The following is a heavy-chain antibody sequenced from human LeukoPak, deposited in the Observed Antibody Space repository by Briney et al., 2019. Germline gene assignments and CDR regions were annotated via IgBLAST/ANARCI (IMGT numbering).Heavy chain of an antibody. V-gene: IGHV6-1*01. CDR2: TCYRSKWYN. Sequence: SQTLSLTCAISGDSVSGNSAAWNWIRQSPSRGLEWLGRTCYRSKWYNDYAVSVKSRITINPDTSKNQFSLQLNSVTPEDTAVYYCAREVDYFGSGTYLFDYWGQGTLVTVSS. J-gene: IGHJ4*02. D-gene: IGHD3-10*01. CDR3: AREVDYFGSGTYLFDY. CDR1: GDSVSGNSAA.